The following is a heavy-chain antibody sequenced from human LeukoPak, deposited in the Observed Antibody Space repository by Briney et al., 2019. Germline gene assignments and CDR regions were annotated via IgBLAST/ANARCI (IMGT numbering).Heavy chain of an antibody. CDR1: GGSISSYY. V-gene: IGHV4-39*01. J-gene: IGHJ4*02. CDR3: ARQGGRWLRFSNFDY. CDR2: IDYSGST. Sequence: SETLSLTCTVSGGSISSYYWGWIRQPPGKGLEWIGSIDYSGSTYYNPSLKSRVTISVDTSKNQFSLKLSSVTAADTAVYYCARQGGRWLRFSNFDYWGQGTLVTVSS. D-gene: IGHD5-12*01.